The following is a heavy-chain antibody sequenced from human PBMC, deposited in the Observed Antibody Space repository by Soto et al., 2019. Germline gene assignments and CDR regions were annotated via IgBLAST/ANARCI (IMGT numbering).Heavy chain of an antibody. Sequence: GGSLRLSCAASGLTFSNYAMNWVRQAPGKGLEWVSVISDTGGSAFYADSVKGRFTISRDNSKNTLYLQMNTLRAGETAIYYCVKDWEWRPPRAYFFLYGGRGTLVPV. J-gene: IGHJ4*02. CDR3: VKDWEWRPPRAYFFLY. D-gene: IGHD3-3*01. CDR1: GLTFSNYA. CDR2: ISDTGGSA. V-gene: IGHV3-23*01.